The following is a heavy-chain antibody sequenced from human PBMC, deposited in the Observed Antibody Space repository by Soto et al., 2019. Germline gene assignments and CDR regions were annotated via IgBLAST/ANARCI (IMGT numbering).Heavy chain of an antibody. CDR3: ASRITAAGTFHFDH. Sequence: PSETLSLTCNVSGGPITTASYPWSWLRQSPGKGLECLAYVYPSGIAFYNLTLASRVAMSVSSSQNQFSLQVASVTAADTAVYYCASRITAAGTFHFDHWGRGTLVTVSS. D-gene: IGHD6-13*01. CDR2: VYPSGIA. CDR1: GGPITTASYP. V-gene: IGHV4-30-2*06. J-gene: IGHJ4*02.